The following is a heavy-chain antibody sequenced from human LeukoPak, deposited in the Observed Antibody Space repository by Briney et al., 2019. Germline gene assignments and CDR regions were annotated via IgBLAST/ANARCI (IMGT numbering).Heavy chain of an antibody. CDR1: GFTFSSYW. Sequence: PGGSLRLSCAASGFTFSSYWMHWVRQAPGKGLVWVSRVKSDGSTNYADSVKGRFTISRDNSKNTLYLEMNSLSPDDTAVYYCARGVEPLAANTLAYWGQGTLVTVSS. J-gene: IGHJ4*02. D-gene: IGHD1-14*01. V-gene: IGHV3-74*01. CDR3: ARGVEPLAANTLAY. CDR2: VKSDGST.